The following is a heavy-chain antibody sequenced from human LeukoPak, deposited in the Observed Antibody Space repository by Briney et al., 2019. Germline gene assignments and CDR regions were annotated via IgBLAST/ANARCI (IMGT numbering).Heavy chain of an antibody. D-gene: IGHD3-22*01. CDR1: GFTFSIYA. CDR3: TRDRPNYYGSDGHYYRRNGDY. V-gene: IGHV3-23*01. CDR2: ISSKGELT. J-gene: IGHJ4*02. Sequence: PGGSLRLSCAASGFTFSIYAMSWVRQAPGKGLEWVSSISSKGELTFYADSVKGRFTISRDNSESTLYLQMNTLRAEDTAIYYCTRDRPNYYGSDGHYYRRNGDYWGQGTLVTVSS.